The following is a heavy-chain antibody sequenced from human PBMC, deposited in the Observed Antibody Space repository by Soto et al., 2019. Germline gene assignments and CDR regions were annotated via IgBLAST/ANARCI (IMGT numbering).Heavy chain of an antibody. CDR1: GFTFSSYA. CDR3: SNREAGRFFKWFIDY. Sequence: GGSLKLSCAASGFTFSSYAMSWVRQAPGKGLEWVSGISGSAYTTYYAASVRGRFTISRDNSKNTLYLQMNSLGAEDTAVYYFSNREAGRFFKWFIDYWGQGTLVTVSS. CDR2: ISGSAYTT. D-gene: IGHD3-3*01. V-gene: IGHV3-23*01. J-gene: IGHJ4*02.